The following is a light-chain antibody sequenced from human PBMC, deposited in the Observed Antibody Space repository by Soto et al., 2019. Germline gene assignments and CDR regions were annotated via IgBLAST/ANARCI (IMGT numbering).Light chain of an antibody. J-gene: IGKJ1*01. CDR2: DAS. V-gene: IGKV3-11*01. CDR1: QYVSSF. CDR3: QQYNNWPRT. Sequence: EIVLTQSPSTPSLVPGGRAPLSCTASQYVSSFLAWYQQKAGQAPRLLIYDASNRATGIPARFSGSGSGTEFTLTISSLQSEDFAVYYCQQYNNWPRTFGQGTKADIK.